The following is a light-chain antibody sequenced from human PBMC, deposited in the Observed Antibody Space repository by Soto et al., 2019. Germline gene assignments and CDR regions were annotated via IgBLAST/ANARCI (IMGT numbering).Light chain of an antibody. J-gene: IGKJ2*01. CDR3: QQRSDWPHT. CDR2: DAS. V-gene: IGKV3-11*01. CDR1: QSISTY. Sequence: EIVSTQSPATLSLSPGERATLSCRASQSISTYLAWYQHKPGQAPRLLIYDASKRATGLPARFSGSGSGTDFTLTISSLEPEDSAVYYCQQRSDWPHTFGQGTKLEIK.